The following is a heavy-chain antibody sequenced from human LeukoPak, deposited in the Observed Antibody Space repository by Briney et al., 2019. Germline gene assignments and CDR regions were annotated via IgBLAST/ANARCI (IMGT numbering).Heavy chain of an antibody. Sequence: GGSLRLSCAASGFTFSSSWMSWVRQAPGKGLEWVGFIRSKPYGGTTEYAASVKGRFTISRDDSKSIAYLQMNSLKTEDTAVYYCTREMEWWGYWGQGTLVTVSS. CDR2: IRSKPYGGTT. CDR1: GFTFSSSW. CDR3: TREMEWWGY. V-gene: IGHV3-49*04. J-gene: IGHJ4*02. D-gene: IGHD3-3*01.